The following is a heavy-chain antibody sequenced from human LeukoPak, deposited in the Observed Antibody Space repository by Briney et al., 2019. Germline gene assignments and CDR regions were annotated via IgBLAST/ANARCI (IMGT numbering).Heavy chain of an antibody. J-gene: IGHJ4*02. CDR3: ARESNVDTAMDFDY. CDR1: GYTFTSYG. CDR2: ISAYNGNT. V-gene: IGHV1-18*01. Sequence: ASVKVSCKASGYTFTSYGISWVRQAPGQGLEWMGWISAYNGNTNYAQKLQGRVTMTTDTSTSTAYMELRSLRSDDTAVYYWARESNVDTAMDFDYWGQGTLVTVSS. D-gene: IGHD5-18*01.